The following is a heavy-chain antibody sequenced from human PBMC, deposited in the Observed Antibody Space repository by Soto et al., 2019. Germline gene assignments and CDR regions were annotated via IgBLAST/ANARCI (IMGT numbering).Heavy chain of an antibody. J-gene: IGHJ4*02. CDR1: GFTFSDDY. V-gene: IGHV3-11*06. D-gene: IGHD5-18*01. CDR3: AREGHIYGQGDY. Sequence: QVQLVESGGDLVKPGGSLRLSCAASGFTFSDDYMSWIRQAPGKGLEWVSYISSDSSHTNYADSVKGRFTISRDNAKKSRYLQMNNLRADDTGVYYCAREGHIYGQGDYWGQGTLVTVSS. CDR2: ISSDSSHT.